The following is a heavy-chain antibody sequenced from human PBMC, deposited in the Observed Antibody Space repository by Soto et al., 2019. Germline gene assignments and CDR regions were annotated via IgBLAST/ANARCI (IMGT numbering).Heavy chain of an antibody. CDR1: GGTFSSYA. Sequence: QVQLVQSGAEVKKPGSSVKVSCKASGGTFSSYAISWVRQAPGQGLEWMGGIIPIFGTANYAQKFQGRVTITADESTSTAYMELSSLRSEDTAVYYCARASSATGHKFSYYYYGMDVWGQGTTVTVSS. CDR3: ARASSATGHKFSYYYYGMDV. V-gene: IGHV1-69*01. CDR2: IIPIFGTA. J-gene: IGHJ6*02. D-gene: IGHD3-10*01.